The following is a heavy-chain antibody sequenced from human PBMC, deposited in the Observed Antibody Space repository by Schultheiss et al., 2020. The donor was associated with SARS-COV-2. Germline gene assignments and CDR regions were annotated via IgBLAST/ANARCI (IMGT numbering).Heavy chain of an antibody. V-gene: IGHV4-34*01. D-gene: IGHD6-13*01. CDR2: INHSGST. CDR1: GGSFSGYY. Sequence: SETLSLTCAVYGGSFSGYYWSWIRQPPGKGLEWIGEINHSGSTNYNPSLKSRLSISVDTSKNQFSLKLSSVTAADTAVYYCARAIAAAGIWFDPWGQGTLVTVSS. J-gene: IGHJ5*02. CDR3: ARAIAAAGIWFDP.